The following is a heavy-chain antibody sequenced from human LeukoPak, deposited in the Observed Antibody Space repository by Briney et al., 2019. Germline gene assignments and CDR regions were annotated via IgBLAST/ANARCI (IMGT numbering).Heavy chain of an antibody. CDR2: ISYDGSNK. CDR3: SSGWYFDL. D-gene: IGHD6-6*01. V-gene: IGHV3-30*03. J-gene: IGHJ2*01. CDR1: GFTFSSYG. Sequence: GGSLRLSCAASGFTFSSYGMHWVRQAPGKGLEWVAVISYDGSNKYYADSVKGRFTISRDNSKNTLYLQMNSLRAEDTAVYYSSSGWYFDLWGRGTLVTVSS.